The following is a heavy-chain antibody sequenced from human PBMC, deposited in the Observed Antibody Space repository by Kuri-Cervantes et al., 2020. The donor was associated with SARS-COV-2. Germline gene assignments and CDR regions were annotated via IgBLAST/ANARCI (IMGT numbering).Heavy chain of an antibody. CDR2: INPNSGGT. V-gene: IGHV1-2*04. J-gene: IGHJ6*02. CDR1: GYTFSDYY. D-gene: IGHD3-10*01. Sequence: ASVKVSCKASGYTFSDYYMYWVRQAPGQGLEWMGWINPNSGGTNYAQKFQGWVTMTRDTSISTACMELSRLRSDDTAVYYCARGMVRGLIQYDYYGMDVWGQGTTVTVSS. CDR3: ARGMVRGLIQYDYYGMDV.